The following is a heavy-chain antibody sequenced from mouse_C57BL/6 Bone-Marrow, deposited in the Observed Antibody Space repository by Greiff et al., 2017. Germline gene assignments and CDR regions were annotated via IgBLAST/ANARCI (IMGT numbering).Heavy chain of an antibody. J-gene: IGHJ2*01. CDR1: GYAFTNYL. CDR3: ARGPITTVVARAY. Sequence: VQLQQSGAELVRPGTSVKVSCKASGYAFTNYLIEWVKQRPGQGLEWIGVINPGSGGTNYNEKFKGKATLTADKSSSTAYMQLSSLTSEDSAVYVCARGPITTVVARAYWGQGTTLTVSA. D-gene: IGHD1-1*01. V-gene: IGHV1-54*01. CDR2: INPGSGGT.